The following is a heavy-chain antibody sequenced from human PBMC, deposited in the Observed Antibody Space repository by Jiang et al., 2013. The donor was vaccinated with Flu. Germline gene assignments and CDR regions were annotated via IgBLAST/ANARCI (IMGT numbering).Heavy chain of an antibody. V-gene: IGHV4-39*01. Sequence: SIYYSGSTYYNPSLKSRVTISVDTSKNQFSLKLSSVTAADTAVYYCASAGGSSVSRDYYYYYGMDVWGQGTTVTVSS. CDR3: ASAGGSSVSRDYYYYYGMDV. CDR2: IYYSGST. D-gene: IGHD6-6*01. J-gene: IGHJ6*02.